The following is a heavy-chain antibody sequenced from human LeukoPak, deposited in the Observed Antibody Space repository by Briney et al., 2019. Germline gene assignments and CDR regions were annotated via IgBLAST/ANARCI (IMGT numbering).Heavy chain of an antibody. V-gene: IGHV1-46*01. Sequence: ASVKVSCKASGYTFTSYYMHWVRQAPGQGLEWMGIINPSGGSTSYAQKFQGRATMTRDTSTSTVYMELSSLRSEDTAVYYCARSLYYYDTDPTTNYFDYWGQGTLVTVSS. D-gene: IGHD3-22*01. CDR1: GYTFTSYY. J-gene: IGHJ4*02. CDR3: ARSLYYYDTDPTTNYFDY. CDR2: INPSGGST.